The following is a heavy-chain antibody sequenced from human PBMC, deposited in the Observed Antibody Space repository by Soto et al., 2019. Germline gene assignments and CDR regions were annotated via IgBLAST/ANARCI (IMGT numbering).Heavy chain of an antibody. Sequence: QVQLVQSGAEEKKPGASVKVSCKASGYTFTSYAMHWVRQAPGQRLEWMGWINAGNGNKKYSQKFQGRVTITRDTAASTAYMELSSLRSEDTAVYYCARGIAPYYFDYWGQGTLVTVSS. D-gene: IGHD6-13*01. J-gene: IGHJ4*02. CDR1: GYTFTSYA. V-gene: IGHV1-3*05. CDR2: INAGNGNK. CDR3: ARGIAPYYFDY.